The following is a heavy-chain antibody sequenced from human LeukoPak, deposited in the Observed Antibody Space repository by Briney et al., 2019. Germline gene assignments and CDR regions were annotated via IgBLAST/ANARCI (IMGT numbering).Heavy chain of an antibody. D-gene: IGHD6-13*01. Sequence: SETLSLTCTVSGGSISSGGYYWNWIRQPAGKGLEWIGRLYTRGSTNYNPSLKSRVTMSVDTSKNQFSLKLSSVTAADTAVYYCARGSAAEDYWGQGTLVTVSS. V-gene: IGHV4-61*02. J-gene: IGHJ4*02. CDR2: LYTRGST. CDR3: ARGSAAEDY. CDR1: GGSISSGGYY.